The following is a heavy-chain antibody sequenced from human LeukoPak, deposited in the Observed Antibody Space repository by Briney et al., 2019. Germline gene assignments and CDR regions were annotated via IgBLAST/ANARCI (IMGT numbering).Heavy chain of an antibody. Sequence: GGSLRLSCAASGFTFSSYSMNWVRQAPGKGLEWVSSISSSSSYIYYADSVKGRFTISRDNAKNSLYLQMNSLRAEDTAVYYCVREEWATGHYMDVWGKGTTVTISS. D-gene: IGHD3-3*01. CDR2: ISSSSSYI. J-gene: IGHJ6*03. CDR1: GFTFSSYS. V-gene: IGHV3-21*01. CDR3: VREEWATGHYMDV.